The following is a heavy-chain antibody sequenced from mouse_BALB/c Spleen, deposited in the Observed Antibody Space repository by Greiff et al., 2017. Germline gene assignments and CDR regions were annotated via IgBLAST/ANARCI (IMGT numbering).Heavy chain of an antibody. J-gene: IGHJ4*01. D-gene: IGHD2-4*01. CDR2: INSNGGST. CDR1: GFTFSSYY. V-gene: IGHV5-6-2*01. Sequence: EVQRVESGGGLVKLGGSLKLSCAASGFTFSSYYMSWVRQTPEKRLELVAAINSNGGSTYYPDTVKGRFTISRDNAKNTLYLQMSSLKSEDTALYYCARHVGITTVYYAMDYWGQGTSVTVSS. CDR3: ARHVGITTVYYAMDY.